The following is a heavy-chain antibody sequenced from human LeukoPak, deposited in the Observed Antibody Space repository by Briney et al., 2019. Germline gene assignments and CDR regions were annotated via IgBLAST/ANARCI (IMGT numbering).Heavy chain of an antibody. CDR3: AKYGKSGWSIDN. CDR1: GGPIGGDY. V-gene: IGHV4-59*08. J-gene: IGHJ4*02. Sequence: PSETLSLTCTVSGGPIGGDYWTWIRQPPGKGLQYIGYIYHTGDTNYNPPLKSRDNMTVDTSQNQFSLKLNSVTASDTAVYFCAKYGKSGWSIDNWGQGTLVTVSS. CDR2: IYHTGDT. D-gene: IGHD6-19*01.